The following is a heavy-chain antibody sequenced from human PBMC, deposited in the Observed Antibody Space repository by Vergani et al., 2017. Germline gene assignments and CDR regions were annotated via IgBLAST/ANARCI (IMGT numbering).Heavy chain of an antibody. D-gene: IGHD1-14*01. CDR3: AKVPEEWEPFFDY. CDR1: GFTFSRYV. V-gene: IGHV3-23*01. CDR2: ISDSGDNT. J-gene: IGHJ4*02. Sequence: EVQLLESGGDLVQPGGSLRLSCVASGFTFSRYVMSWVRQAPGKGLECVSSISDSGDNTYYADSVRGRFTISRDNFKDTLFLQMNSLRAEDTALYYCAKVPEEWEPFFDYWGQGTVVTVSS.